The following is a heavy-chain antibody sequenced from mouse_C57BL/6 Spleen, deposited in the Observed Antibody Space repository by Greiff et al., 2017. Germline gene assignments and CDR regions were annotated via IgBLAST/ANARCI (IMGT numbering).Heavy chain of an antibody. D-gene: IGHD4-1*01. J-gene: IGHJ2*01. CDR3: TRLLGPSDY. Sequence: QVQLQQSGAELVRPGASVTLSCKASGYTFTDYEMHWVKQTPVHGLEWIGAIDPETGGTAYNQKFKGKAILTADKSSSTAYMELRSLTSEDAAVYYCTRLLGPSDYWGQGTTLTVSS. V-gene: IGHV1-15*01. CDR2: IDPETGGT. CDR1: GYTFTDYE.